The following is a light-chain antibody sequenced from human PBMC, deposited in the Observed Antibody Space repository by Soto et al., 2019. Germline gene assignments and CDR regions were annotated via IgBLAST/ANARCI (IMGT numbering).Light chain of an antibody. J-gene: IGLJ1*01. CDR2: EVS. V-gene: IGLV2-14*01. CDR3: SSFSSSSPFV. Sequence: QSALTQPASVSGSPGQSITISCTGTSSDVGGYHYVSWYQQNPGKAPKLMIYEVSTRPSGVSNRFSGSKSGNTASLTISGLQAEDEADYYCSSFSSSSPFVFGPGTKLTVL. CDR1: SSDVGGYHY.